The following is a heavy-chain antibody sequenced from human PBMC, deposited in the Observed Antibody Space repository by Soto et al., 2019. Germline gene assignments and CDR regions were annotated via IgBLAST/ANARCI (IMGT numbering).Heavy chain of an antibody. CDR3: ARGRYCSTATCGYYMDV. CDR2: IYYSGST. V-gene: IGHV4-59*08. CDR1: GGSISTYY. Sequence: QVQLQESGPGLVKPSETLSLTCTVSGGSISTYYWSWIRQSPGKGLEWIGYIYYSGSTTYNPSLNSRVTMSVDTSKSQFSLRLTSVTAADTAIYYCARGRYCSTATCGYYMDVWDKGTTVTVSS. D-gene: IGHD2-2*01. J-gene: IGHJ6*03.